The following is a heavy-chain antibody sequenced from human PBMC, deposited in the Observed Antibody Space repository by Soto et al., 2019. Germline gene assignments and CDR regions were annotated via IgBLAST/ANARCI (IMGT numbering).Heavy chain of an antibody. J-gene: IGHJ2*01. CDR3: AKEPVGPDWYFDL. Sequence: DVQLLESGGGLVQPGGSLRVSCAASGFTFRSYAMSWVRQTPGKRVEWVSGISGSGISTHYADSVSGRLTVSRDNSKNTLYLQMNSLRAEDTAVYNCAKEPVGPDWYFDLWGRGTLVTVSS. CDR1: GFTFRSYA. CDR2: ISGSGIST. V-gene: IGHV3-23*01.